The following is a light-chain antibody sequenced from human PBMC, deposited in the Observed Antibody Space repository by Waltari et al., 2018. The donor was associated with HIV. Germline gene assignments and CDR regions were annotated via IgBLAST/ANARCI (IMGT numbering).Light chain of an antibody. CDR1: SSDVGAYNT. J-gene: IGLJ3*02. Sequence: QSALTQPRSVSGSPGQSVTISCTGTSSDVGAYNTVSWYQQRPDEAPRLIISHVTARPAGVPDLFSGSKSGNTASLTISGLQAEDEADYHCCSYTASDTWVFGGGTQLTVL. CDR3: CSYTASDTWV. CDR2: HVT. V-gene: IGLV2-11*01.